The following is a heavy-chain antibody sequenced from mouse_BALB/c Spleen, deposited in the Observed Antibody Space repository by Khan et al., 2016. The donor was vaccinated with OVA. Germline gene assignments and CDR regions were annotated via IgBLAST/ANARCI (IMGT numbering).Heavy chain of an antibody. D-gene: IGHD1-1*01. Sequence: EVELVESGGGLVKPGGPLKLSCTTSGFTFSSYAMSWVRQTPEKRLEWVATISSGGDYTYYPDSVKGQFTISRDNATSTLYLQMSSLRSEDTAMYYCARHNYGPFAYWGQGTLVTVSA. CDR1: GFTFSSYA. V-gene: IGHV5-9-3*01. CDR2: ISSGGDYT. J-gene: IGHJ3*01. CDR3: ARHNYGPFAY.